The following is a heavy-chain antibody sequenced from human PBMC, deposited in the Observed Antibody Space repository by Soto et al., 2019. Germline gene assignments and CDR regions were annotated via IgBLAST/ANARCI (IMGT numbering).Heavy chain of an antibody. J-gene: IGHJ6*02. CDR3: AKEDSSGYYYYYGMDV. CDR2: ILYDGSNK. CDR1: GFTLSNYG. V-gene: IGHV3-30*18. Sequence: GGSLRLSCAASGFTLSNYGMHWVRQAPGKGLEWVAVILYDGSNKYYADSVKGRFTISRDNSKNTLYLQINSLRVEDTAVYYCAKEDSSGYYYYYGMDVWGQGTTVTVSS. D-gene: IGHD3-22*01.